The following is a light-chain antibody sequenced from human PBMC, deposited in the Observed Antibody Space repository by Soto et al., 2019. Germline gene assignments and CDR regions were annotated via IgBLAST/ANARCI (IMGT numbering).Light chain of an antibody. J-gene: IGKJ4*01. CDR3: QQANSFPLT. Sequence: IQMTQTPSSLSASVGDRVTITCRASHSISSWLAWYQQKPGKAPNLLIYAASSLHSGVPSRFSGSGSGTDFTLTISSLQPEDFATYYCQQANSFPLTFGGGAKVDTK. CDR2: AAS. V-gene: IGKV1-12*01. CDR1: HSISSW.